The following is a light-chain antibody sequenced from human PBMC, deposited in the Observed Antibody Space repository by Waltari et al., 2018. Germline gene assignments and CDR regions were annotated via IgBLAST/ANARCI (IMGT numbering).Light chain of an antibody. J-gene: IGKJ2*01. Sequence: ELVMTLSPATLSFSPGEGATLPCRASQSFRNQLASYHQKPRHGPRLLIYCASTRATSSTAGFSSSGSGREVTLTIISLQSEDFAINVCQQYDDWPDTFGQGTRLDI. CDR1: QSFRNQ. CDR2: CAS. CDR3: QQYDDWPDT. V-gene: IGKV3D-15*01.